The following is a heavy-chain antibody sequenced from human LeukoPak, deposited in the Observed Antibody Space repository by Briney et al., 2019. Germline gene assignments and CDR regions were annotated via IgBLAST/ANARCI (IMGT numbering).Heavy chain of an antibody. Sequence: KPSETLSLSCTVSGGSISSSPSYWAWVRQPPGKGLEWIGSIYYSGSTYYSPSLKSRVTISVDTSKNQFSLKLSSVTAADTAVYYCARAYCGGGSCYDSRGWFDPWGQGTLVTVSS. V-gene: IGHV4-39*07. J-gene: IGHJ5*02. CDR2: IYYSGST. D-gene: IGHD2-15*01. CDR3: ARAYCGGGSCYDSRGWFDP. CDR1: GGSISSSPSY.